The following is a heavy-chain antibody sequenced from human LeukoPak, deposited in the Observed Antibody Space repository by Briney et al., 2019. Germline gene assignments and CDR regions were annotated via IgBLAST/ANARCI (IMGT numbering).Heavy chain of an antibody. Sequence: GGSLRLSCAASGFTFSSYSMNWVRQAPGKGLEWVSSISSSSSYIYYADSVKGRFTIFRDNAKNSLYLQMNSLRAEDTAVYYCAGDPTYYYGSGNVYWGQGTLVTVSS. J-gene: IGHJ4*02. D-gene: IGHD3-10*01. CDR1: GFTFSSYS. CDR3: AGDPTYYYGSGNVY. CDR2: ISSSSSYI. V-gene: IGHV3-21*01.